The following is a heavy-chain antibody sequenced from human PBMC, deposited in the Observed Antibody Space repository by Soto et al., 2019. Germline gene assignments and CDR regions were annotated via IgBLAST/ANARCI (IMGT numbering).Heavy chain of an antibody. V-gene: IGHV1-18*01. CDR2: ISAYNGNT. Sequence: ASVKVSCKASGYTFTSYGISWVRQAPGQGLEWMGWISAYNGNTNYAQKLQGRVTMTTDTSTSTAYMELRSLRSDDTAVYYCARDFDDFWSGTFWEVTHYYYYYMDVWGKGTTVTVSS. J-gene: IGHJ6*03. D-gene: IGHD3-3*01. CDR3: ARDFDDFWSGTFWEVTHYYYYYMDV. CDR1: GYTFTSYG.